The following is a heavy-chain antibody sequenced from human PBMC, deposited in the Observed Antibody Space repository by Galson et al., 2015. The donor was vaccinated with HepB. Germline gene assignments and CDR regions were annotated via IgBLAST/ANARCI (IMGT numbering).Heavy chain of an antibody. Sequence: SVKVSCKASGYTFTGCYMHWVRQAPGQGLEWVGWINPNSGGTDYAQKFQGRVTMTRDTSIATAYMELSRLRSDDTAVYYCARGYRGTFYTSPADYWGQGTLVTVSS. D-gene: IGHD1-26*01. V-gene: IGHV1-2*02. J-gene: IGHJ4*02. CDR3: ARGYRGTFYTSPADY. CDR2: INPNSGGT. CDR1: GYTFTGCY.